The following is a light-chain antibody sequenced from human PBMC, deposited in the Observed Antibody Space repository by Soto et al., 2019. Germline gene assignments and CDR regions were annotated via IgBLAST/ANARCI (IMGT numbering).Light chain of an antibody. Sequence: EIVLTQSPGTLSLSPVERATLSCRASQSVSSSYLAWYQQKPGQAPRLLIFGASSRATGIPDRFSGSGSGTDFTLTISRLEPEDFAVYYCQQRETFGPGTKVDIK. CDR2: GAS. CDR1: QSVSSSY. J-gene: IGKJ3*01. V-gene: IGKV3-20*01. CDR3: QQRET.